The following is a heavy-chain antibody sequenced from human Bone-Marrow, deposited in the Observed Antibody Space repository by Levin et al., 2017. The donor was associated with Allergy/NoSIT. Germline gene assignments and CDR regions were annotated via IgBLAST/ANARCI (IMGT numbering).Heavy chain of an antibody. J-gene: IGHJ3*02. CDR2: INPNSGGT. V-gene: IGHV1-2*02. CDR3: ASLGYSYGYPLDAFDI. D-gene: IGHD5-18*01. CDR1: GYTFTGYY. Sequence: ASVKVSCKASGYTFTGYYMHWVRQAPGQGLEWMGWINPNSGGTNYAQKFQGRVTMTRDTSISTAYMELSRLRSDDTAVYYCASLGYSYGYPLDAFDIWGQGTMVTVSS.